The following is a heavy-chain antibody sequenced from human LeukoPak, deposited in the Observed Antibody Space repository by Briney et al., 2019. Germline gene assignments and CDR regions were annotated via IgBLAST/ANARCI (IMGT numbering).Heavy chain of an antibody. CDR1: GFTFSSYW. V-gene: IGHV3-7*01. J-gene: IGHJ6*02. CDR2: IKQDGSVK. Sequence: PGGSLRLSCAASGFTFSSYWMSWVRQAPGKGLEWVANIKQDGSVKYYVDSVKGRFTISRDNAKNSLYLQMNSLRAEDTAVYYCARDSTGDDSKGYYYYGMDVWGQGTTVTVSS. D-gene: IGHD3-22*01. CDR3: ARDSTGDDSKGYYYYGMDV.